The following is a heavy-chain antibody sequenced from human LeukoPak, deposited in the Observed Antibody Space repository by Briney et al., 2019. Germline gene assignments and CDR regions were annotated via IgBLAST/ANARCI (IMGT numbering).Heavy chain of an antibody. V-gene: IGHV3-9*01. D-gene: IGHD1-26*01. CDR3: AKDFTWELQPSGAFDI. Sequence: GGSLRLSCAASGFTFDDYAMHWVRQAPGKGLEWVSGISWNSGSIGYADSVKGRFTISRDNAKNSLYLQMNSLRAEDTALYYCAKDFTWELQPSGAFDIWGQGTMVTVSS. J-gene: IGHJ3*02. CDR1: GFTFDDYA. CDR2: ISWNSGSI.